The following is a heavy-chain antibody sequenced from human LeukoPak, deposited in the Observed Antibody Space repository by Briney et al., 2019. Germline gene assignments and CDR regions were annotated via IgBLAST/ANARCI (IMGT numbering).Heavy chain of an antibody. CDR2: IYTSGST. Sequence: SETLSLTCTVSGGSISSYYWSWIRQPAGKGLEWIGRIYTSGSTNYNPSLKSRVTMSVDTSKNQFSLKLSSVTAADTAVYYCASVVVGPEVSWFDPWGQGTLVTVSS. CDR1: GGSISSYY. CDR3: ASVVVGPEVSWFDP. D-gene: IGHD2-2*01. J-gene: IGHJ5*02. V-gene: IGHV4-4*07.